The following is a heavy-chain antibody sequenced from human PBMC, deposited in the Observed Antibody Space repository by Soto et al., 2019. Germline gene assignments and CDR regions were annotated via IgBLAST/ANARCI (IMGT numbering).Heavy chain of an antibody. CDR3: ASHTYYDFWSGYSFDY. V-gene: IGHV4-39*01. D-gene: IGHD3-3*01. Sequence: PSETLSLACTVSGGSISSSSYYWGWIRQPPGKGLEWIGSTYYSGSTYYNPSLKSRVTISVDTSKNQFSLKLSSVTAADTAVYYCASHTYYDFWSGYSFDYWGQGTLVTVSS. J-gene: IGHJ4*02. CDR1: GGSISSSSYY. CDR2: TYYSGST.